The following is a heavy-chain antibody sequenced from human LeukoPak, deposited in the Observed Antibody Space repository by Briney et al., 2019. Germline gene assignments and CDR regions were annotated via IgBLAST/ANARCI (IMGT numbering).Heavy chain of an antibody. V-gene: IGHV3-73*01. D-gene: IGHD3-3*01. CDR1: GFTFSGSA. CDR3: TRPLRFLEWLLEEFDP. CDR2: IRSKANSYAT. Sequence: PGRSLRLSCAASGFTFSGSAMHWVRQASGKGLEWVGRIRSKANSYATAYAASVKGRFTISRDDSKNTAYLQMNSLKTEDTAVYYCTRPLRFLEWLLEEFDPWGQGTLVTVSS. J-gene: IGHJ5*02.